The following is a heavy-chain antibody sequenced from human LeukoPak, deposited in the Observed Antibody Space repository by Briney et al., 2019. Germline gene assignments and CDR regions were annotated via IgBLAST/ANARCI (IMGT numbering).Heavy chain of an antibody. CDR2: IVAGSGNT. J-gene: IGHJ4*02. Sequence: VTSVTVSFKASGFTFTISAMQWVRQPRGQRLEWIGWIVAGSGNTNYAQKFQERVTITRDMSTSTAYMELSSLRSEDTAVYYCAADRYDSSGYYHFDYWGQGTLVTVSS. CDR1: GFTFTISA. D-gene: IGHD3-22*01. CDR3: AADRYDSSGYYHFDY. V-gene: IGHV1-58*02.